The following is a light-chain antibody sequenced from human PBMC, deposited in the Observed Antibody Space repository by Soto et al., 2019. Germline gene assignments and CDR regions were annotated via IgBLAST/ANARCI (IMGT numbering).Light chain of an antibody. Sequence: QSALTQPASVSGSPGQSITISCTGTSSDVGGYNYVSWYQQHPGKAPKFMIYDVSNRPSGVSDRFSSSKSGNTASLTISGLQAEDEADYYCCSYTTSNTRQIVFGTGTKLTVL. CDR2: DVS. CDR1: SSDVGGYNY. V-gene: IGLV2-14*01. CDR3: CSYTTSNTRQIV. J-gene: IGLJ1*01.